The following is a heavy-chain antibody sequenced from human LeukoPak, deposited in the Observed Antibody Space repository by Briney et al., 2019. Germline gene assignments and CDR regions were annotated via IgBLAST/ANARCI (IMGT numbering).Heavy chain of an antibody. J-gene: IGHJ6*03. CDR1: GYTFTSYG. V-gene: IGHV1-18*01. CDR2: ISAYNGNT. CDR3: ARVEYYYYYMDV. Sequence: ASVKVSCKASGYTFTSYGISWVRQAPGQGLEWMGWISAYNGNTNYAQKPQGRVTMTTDTSTSTAYMELRSLRSDDTAVYYCARVEYYYYYMDVWGKGTTVTISS.